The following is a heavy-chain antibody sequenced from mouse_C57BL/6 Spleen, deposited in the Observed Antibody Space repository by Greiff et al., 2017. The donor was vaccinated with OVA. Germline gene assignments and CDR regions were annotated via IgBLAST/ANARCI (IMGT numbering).Heavy chain of an antibody. Sequence: EVQLVESGGGLVKPGGSLKLSCAASGFTFSDYGMHWVRQAPEKGLEWVAYISSGSSTIYYADTVKGRFTISRDNAKNTLFLQMTLLRSEDTAMYYCARAGVDYWGQGTTLTVSS. V-gene: IGHV5-17*01. CDR1: GFTFSDYG. CDR2: ISSGSSTI. J-gene: IGHJ2*01. CDR3: ARAGVDY.